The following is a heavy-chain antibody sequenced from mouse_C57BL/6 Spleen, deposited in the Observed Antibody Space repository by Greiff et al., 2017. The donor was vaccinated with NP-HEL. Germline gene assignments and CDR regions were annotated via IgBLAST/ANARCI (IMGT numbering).Heavy chain of an antibody. V-gene: IGHV1S26*01. CDR1: GYAFSSSW. CDR2: INPSSGYT. D-gene: IGHD1-1*01. Sequence: VQLQQSGPELVKPGASVKISCKASGYAFSSSWMNWVKQRPGQGLEWIGYINPSSGYTKYNQKFKDKATLTADKSSSTAYMQLSSLTSEDSAVYYCARSDYYGSGDYFDYWGQGTTLTVSS. J-gene: IGHJ2*01. CDR3: ARSDYYGSGDYFDY.